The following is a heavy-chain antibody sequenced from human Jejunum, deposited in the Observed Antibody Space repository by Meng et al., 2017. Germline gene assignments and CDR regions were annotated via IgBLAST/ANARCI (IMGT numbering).Heavy chain of an antibody. J-gene: IGHJ4*02. V-gene: IGHV3-48*03. CDR3: ARELKHSNSFDY. CDR1: GFTFSSYA. D-gene: IGHD6-13*01. CDR2: ISTGGSTI. Sequence: GESLKISCAASGFTFSSYALNWVRQAPGEGLEWLSYISTGGSTIYYADSVKGRFTISRDNAKNSLYLEMNSLRAEDTAIYYCARELKHSNSFDYWGQGTLVTGAS.